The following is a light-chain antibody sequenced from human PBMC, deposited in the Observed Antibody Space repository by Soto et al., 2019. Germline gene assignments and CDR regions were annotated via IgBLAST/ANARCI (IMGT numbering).Light chain of an antibody. CDR2: DAF. V-gene: IGKV3-11*01. CDR1: ENIRTS. J-gene: IGKJ4*01. CDR3: QQRASWPPFT. Sequence: EVILTQFPATLSMSPGESATLSCRASENIRTSLAWSQHRPGQPPRLLIYDAFNRATGIPPRFSGGGSGTDFTLTLSGLEPEDFAVYYCQQRASWPPFTFGGGTKVEIK.